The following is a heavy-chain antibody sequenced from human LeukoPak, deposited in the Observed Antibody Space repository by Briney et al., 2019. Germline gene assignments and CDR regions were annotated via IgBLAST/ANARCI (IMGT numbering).Heavy chain of an antibody. CDR2: ISYDGSNK. CDR1: GFTFSSYA. Sequence: PGRSLRLFCAASGFTFSSYAMHWVRQAPGKGLEWVAVISYDGSNKYYADSVKGRFTISRDNSKNTLYLQMNSLRAEDTAVYYCARDSVVVAAMGAFDIWGQGTMVTVSS. V-gene: IGHV3-30*04. CDR3: ARDSVVVAAMGAFDI. D-gene: IGHD2-15*01. J-gene: IGHJ3*02.